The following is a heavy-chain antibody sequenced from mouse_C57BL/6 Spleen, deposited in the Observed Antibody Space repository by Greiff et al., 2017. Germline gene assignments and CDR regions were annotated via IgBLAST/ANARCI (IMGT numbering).Heavy chain of an antibody. J-gene: IGHJ3*01. CDR1: GFSLTSYG. D-gene: IGHD2-2*01. V-gene: IGHV2-2*01. Sequence: QVQLKESGPGLVQPSQSLSITCTVSGFSLTSYGVHWVRQSPGKGLEWLGVIWSGGSTDYNAAFISRLSISKDNSKSQVFFKMNSLQADDTAIYYCARGYYGYDSAWFAYWGQGTLVTVSA. CDR2: IWSGGST. CDR3: ARGYYGYDSAWFAY.